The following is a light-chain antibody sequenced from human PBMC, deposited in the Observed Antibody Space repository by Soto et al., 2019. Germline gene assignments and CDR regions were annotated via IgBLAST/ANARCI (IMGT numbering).Light chain of an antibody. CDR2: WAS. J-gene: IGKJ2*01. Sequence: DIVMTQSPDSLAMSLGERATINCKSSQSVLYSSNNKNYLAWYQQKPGQPPKSLVYWASTRESGVPDRFSGSGSGTDFTLTISSLQAEDVAVYYCQQYYTTPPYTFGQGTKLEIK. CDR3: QQYYTTPPYT. V-gene: IGKV4-1*01. CDR1: QSVLYSSNNKNY.